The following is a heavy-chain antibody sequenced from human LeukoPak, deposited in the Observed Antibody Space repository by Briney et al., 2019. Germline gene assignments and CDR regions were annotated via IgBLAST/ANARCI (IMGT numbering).Heavy chain of an antibody. CDR3: AGVSNIVATDAWDYYYYYYMDV. CDR1: GGTFSSYA. D-gene: IGHD5-12*01. CDR2: IIPIFGTA. V-gene: IGHV1-69*05. J-gene: IGHJ6*03. Sequence: GASVKVSCKASGGTFSSYAISWVRQAPGQGLEWMGGIIPIFGTANYAQKFQGRVTITTDESTSTAYMELSSLRSEDTAVYYCAGVSNIVATDAWDYYYYYYMDVWGKGTTVTVSS.